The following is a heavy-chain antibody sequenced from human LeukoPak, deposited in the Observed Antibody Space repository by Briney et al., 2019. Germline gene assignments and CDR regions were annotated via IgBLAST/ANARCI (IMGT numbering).Heavy chain of an antibody. V-gene: IGHV1-2*02. D-gene: IGHD2-15*01. Sequence: GASVKVSCKASGYTFTGYYMHWVRQAPGQGLEWMGWINPNSGGTNYAQKFQGRVTMTRNTSISTAYMELSSLRSEDTAVYYCARRSYCSGGSCYSDYYMDVWGKGTTVTISS. CDR3: ARRSYCSGGSCYSDYYMDV. J-gene: IGHJ6*03. CDR1: GYTFTGYY. CDR2: INPNSGGT.